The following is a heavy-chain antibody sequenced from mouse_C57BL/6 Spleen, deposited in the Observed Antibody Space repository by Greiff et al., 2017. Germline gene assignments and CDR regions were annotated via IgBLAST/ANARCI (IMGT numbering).Heavy chain of an antibody. CDR2: ISYDGSN. D-gene: IGHD1-1*01. Sequence: EVKVEESGPGLVKPSQSLSLTCSVTGYSITSGYYWNWIRQFPGNKLEWMGYISYDGSNNYNPSLKNRISITRDTSKNQFFLKLNSVTTKDTATYYCAREGADYYGSSYFDYWGQGTTLTVSS. V-gene: IGHV3-6*01. J-gene: IGHJ2*01. CDR3: AREGADYYGSSYFDY. CDR1: GYSITSGYY.